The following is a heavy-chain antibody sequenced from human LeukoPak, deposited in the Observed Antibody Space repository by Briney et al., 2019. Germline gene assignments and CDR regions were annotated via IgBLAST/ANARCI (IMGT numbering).Heavy chain of an antibody. D-gene: IGHD2-15*01. CDR2: ISYDGSNK. Sequence: GSLRLSCAASGFIVSSNYMSWVRQAPGKGLEWVAVISYDGSNKYYADSVKGRFTISRDNSKNTLYLQMNSLRAEDTAVYYCAKDRCSGGSCSLDYWGQGTLVTVSS. V-gene: IGHV3-30*18. CDR1: GFIVSSNY. CDR3: AKDRCSGGSCSLDY. J-gene: IGHJ4*02.